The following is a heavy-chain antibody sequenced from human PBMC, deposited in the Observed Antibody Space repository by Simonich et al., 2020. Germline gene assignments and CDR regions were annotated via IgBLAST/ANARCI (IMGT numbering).Heavy chain of an antibody. J-gene: IGHJ6*02. CDR3: ARVGYSNYYYYGMDV. CDR1: GYSISSGYY. Sequence: QVQLQESGPGLVKPSETLSLTCAVSGYSISSGYYWGWIRQPPGKGLEWIGSIYHSGSTYYNPSLKSRVTISVETSKNQFSLKLSSVTAADTAVYYCARVGYSNYYYYGMDVWGQGTTVTVSS. D-gene: IGHD6-13*01. V-gene: IGHV4-38-2*01. CDR2: IYHSGST.